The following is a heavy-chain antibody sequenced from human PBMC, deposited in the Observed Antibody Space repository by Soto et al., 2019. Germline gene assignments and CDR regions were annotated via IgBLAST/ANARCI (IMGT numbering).Heavy chain of an antibody. CDR1: GGSISSISYC. V-gene: IGHV4-39*01. Sequence: PSEPLSLTCTVSGGSISSISYCWGWIRQPPGKGLEWIGSIYYSGSTYYNPSLKSRVTRSVDTSKNQFSLKLSSVTAADTAVYYFARQPLNSSVYTRFAFGGRGPLDTVAP. J-gene: IGHJ4*02. D-gene: IGHD3-22*01. CDR3: ARQPLNSSVYTRFAF. CDR2: IYYSGST.